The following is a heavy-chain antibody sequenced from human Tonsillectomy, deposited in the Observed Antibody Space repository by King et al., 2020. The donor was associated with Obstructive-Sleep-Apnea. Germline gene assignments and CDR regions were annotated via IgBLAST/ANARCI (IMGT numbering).Heavy chain of an antibody. CDR1: GFNVRSNY. Sequence: VQLVESGGGLVQPEGSVRLSCAASGFNVRSNYMSWVRQAPGKGLEWVSVIYSGGTPYYADSVQGRLTISRDNSKNALHLQMNSLRAEDTALYYCARAPFIWTDYDQSWYFDLWGRGTQVTVSS. J-gene: IGHJ2*01. CDR2: IYSGGTP. V-gene: IGHV3-66*01. CDR3: ARAPFIWTDYDQSWYFDL. D-gene: IGHD3/OR15-3a*01.